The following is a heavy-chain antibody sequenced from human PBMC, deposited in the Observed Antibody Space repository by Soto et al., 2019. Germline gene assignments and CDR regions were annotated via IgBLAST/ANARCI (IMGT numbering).Heavy chain of an antibody. CDR2: FYHPGIT. D-gene: IGHD2-8*01. CDR3: ARYSASGLCYYFGVRV. Sequence: SDTLSLTRAVSGDSIHSNNWWPWVRKPPGTGLERIGDFYHPGITNYNPSLKSRVTILVDKSKNQFSLKLTSESAADTAVYYCARYSASGLCYYFGVRVWGQGTTGTGPS. J-gene: IGHJ6*01. CDR1: GDSIHSNNW. V-gene: IGHV4-4*02.